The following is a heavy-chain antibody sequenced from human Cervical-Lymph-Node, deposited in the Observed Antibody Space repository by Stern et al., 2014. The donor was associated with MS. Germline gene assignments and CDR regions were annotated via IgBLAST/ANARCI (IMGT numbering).Heavy chain of an antibody. Sequence: VQLVESGGGLIQPGGSLRLSCAASGFSVRSNYMSWVRQAPGQGLEWVSVIFSGGSTYYADSVKGRFTISRDNSKNTVYLEMNSLRVEDTAVYYCARDVRSSWYLWFDPWGQGTLVTVSS. CDR2: IFSGGST. CDR3: ARDVRSSWYLWFDP. D-gene: IGHD6-13*01. J-gene: IGHJ5*02. CDR1: GFSVRSNY. V-gene: IGHV3-53*01.